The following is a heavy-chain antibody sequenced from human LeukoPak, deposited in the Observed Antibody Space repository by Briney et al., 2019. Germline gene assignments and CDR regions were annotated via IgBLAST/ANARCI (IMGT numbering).Heavy chain of an antibody. CDR2: INPKSGDT. CDR1: GYTFTDYY. J-gene: IGHJ4*02. V-gene: IGHV1-2*02. Sequence: ASVKASCKASGYTFTDYYIHWVRQAPGQGLEWMGWINPKSGDTNSAQKFQGRITMTRDTSITTVYMELRRLRSDDTALFYCARGTVVSRVAAAAYWGQGSLVTVSA. D-gene: IGHD3-22*01. CDR3: ARGTVVSRVAAAAY.